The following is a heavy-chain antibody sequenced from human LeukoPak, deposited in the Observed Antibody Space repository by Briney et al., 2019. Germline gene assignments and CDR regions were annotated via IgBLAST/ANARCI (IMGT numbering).Heavy chain of an antibody. D-gene: IGHD4-23*01. CDR3: VRRTGNSFVDY. J-gene: IGHJ4*02. Sequence: GASLKISCKGSGSRFTNYWIAWVRQMPGKGLEWMGIIYPGDSDTRYSPSFEGQITISVDKSITTAYLQWSSLKASDTAMYYCVRRTGNSFVDYWGQGTVVTVSS. V-gene: IGHV5-51*01. CDR2: IYPGDSDT. CDR1: GSRFTNYW.